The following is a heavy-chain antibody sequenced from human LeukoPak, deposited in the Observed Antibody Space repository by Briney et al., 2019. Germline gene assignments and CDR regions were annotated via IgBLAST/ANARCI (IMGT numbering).Heavy chain of an antibody. CDR2: ISYDGSNK. Sequence: SCKASGGTFSSNAINWVRQAPGKGVEWVAVISYDGSNKYYADSVKGRFTISRDNSKNTLYLQMNSLRAEDTAVYYCARGLAGWFDPWGQGTLVTVSS. J-gene: IGHJ5*02. D-gene: IGHD3-22*01. V-gene: IGHV3-30-3*01. CDR1: GGTFSSNA. CDR3: ARGLAGWFDP.